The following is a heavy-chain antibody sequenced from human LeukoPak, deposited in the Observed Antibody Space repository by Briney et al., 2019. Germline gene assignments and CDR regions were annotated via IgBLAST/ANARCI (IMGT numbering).Heavy chain of an antibody. CDR2: MNPNSGNT. CDR3: ARGDIVVVPAASHNWLDP. Sequence: ASVKVSCKASGYTFTSYDINWVRQATGQGLEWMGWMNPNSGNTGYAQKFQGRVTMTRNTSISTAYMELSSLRSEDTAVYYCARGDIVVVPAASHNWLDPWGQGTLVTVSS. V-gene: IGHV1-8*01. J-gene: IGHJ5*02. CDR1: GYTFTSYD. D-gene: IGHD2-2*01.